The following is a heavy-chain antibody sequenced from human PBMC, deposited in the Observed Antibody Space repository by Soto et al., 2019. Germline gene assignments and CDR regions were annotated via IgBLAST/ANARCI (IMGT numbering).Heavy chain of an antibody. CDR1: GYTFTSYA. V-gene: IGHV1-3*01. J-gene: IGHJ4*02. D-gene: IGHD3-10*01. Sequence: VKVSCKASGYTFTSYAMHWVRQAPGQRLEWMGWINAGNGNTKYSQKFQGRVTITRDTSASTAYMELNSLRSEDTAVYYCASGLLWFGELGPNDYWGQGTLVTVSS. CDR3: ASGLLWFGELGPNDY. CDR2: INAGNGNT.